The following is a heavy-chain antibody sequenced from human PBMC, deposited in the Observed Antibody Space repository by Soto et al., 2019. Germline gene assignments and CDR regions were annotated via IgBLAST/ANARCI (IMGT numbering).Heavy chain of an antibody. CDR1: GDSVSSNSAA. CDR2: TYYRSKWYN. CDR3: ARGIENTAMVYYYYYGMDV. V-gene: IGHV6-1*01. J-gene: IGHJ6*02. D-gene: IGHD5-18*01. Sequence: SQTLSLTCAISGDSVSSNSAAWNWIRQSPSRGLEWLGRTYYRSKWYNDYAVSVKSRITINPDTSKNQFSLQLNSVTPEDTAVYYCARGIENTAMVYYYYYGMDVWGQGTTVTV.